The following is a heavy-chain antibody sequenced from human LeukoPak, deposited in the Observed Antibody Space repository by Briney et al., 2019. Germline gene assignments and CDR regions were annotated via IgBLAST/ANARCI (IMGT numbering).Heavy chain of an antibody. Sequence: GGSLRLSCAASGFTFSSYEMNWVRQAPGKGLEWVSYISSSGSTIYYADSVKGRFTISRDNAKNSLYLQMNSLRAEDTAVYYCARDLGGVAGLDHWGQGTLVTVSS. CDR3: ARDLGGVAGLDH. D-gene: IGHD6-19*01. V-gene: IGHV3-48*03. J-gene: IGHJ4*01. CDR1: GFTFSSYE. CDR2: ISSSGSTI.